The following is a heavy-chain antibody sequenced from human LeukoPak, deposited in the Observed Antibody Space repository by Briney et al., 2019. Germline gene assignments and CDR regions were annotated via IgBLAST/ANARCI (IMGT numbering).Heavy chain of an antibody. CDR2: ISAYNGNT. CDR1: GYTFTSYG. CDR3: VRVGQWLVFHYYGMDV. V-gene: IGHV1-18*01. J-gene: IGHJ6*02. D-gene: IGHD6-19*01. Sequence: GASVKVSCKASGYTFTSYGISWVRQAPGQGLEWMGWISAYNGNTNYAQKLQGRVTMTTDTSTSTAYMELRSLRSDDTAVYYCVRVGQWLVFHYYGMDVWGQGTTVTVSS.